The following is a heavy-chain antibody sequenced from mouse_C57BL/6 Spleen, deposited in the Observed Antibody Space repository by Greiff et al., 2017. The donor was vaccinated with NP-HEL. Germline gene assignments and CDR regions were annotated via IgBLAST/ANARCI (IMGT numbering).Heavy chain of an antibody. Sequence: EVQLQESGAELVRPGASVKLSCTASGFNIKDDYMHWVKQRPEQGLEWIGWIDPENGDTEYASKFQGKATITADTSSNTAYLQLSSLTSEDTAVYYCTTMCGSYAMDYWGQGTSVTVSS. V-gene: IGHV14-4*01. CDR3: TTMCGSYAMDY. CDR1: GFNIKDDY. J-gene: IGHJ4*01. CDR2: IDPENGDT.